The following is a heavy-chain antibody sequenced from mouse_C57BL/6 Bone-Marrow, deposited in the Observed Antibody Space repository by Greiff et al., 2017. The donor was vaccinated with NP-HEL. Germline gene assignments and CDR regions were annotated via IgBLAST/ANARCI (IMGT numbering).Heavy chain of an antibody. CDR3: ARVTYGGYYPLSDWYFDV. CDR1: GYTFTDYY. CDR2: INPNNGGP. J-gene: IGHJ1*03. V-gene: IGHV1-26*01. Sequence: EVQLQQSGPELVKPGASVKISCKASGYTFTDYYMNWVKQSHGKSLEWIGDINPNNGGPSSNQKFKGKATLPVDKSSRTAYMELSRLTSEDSAVYYCARVTYGGYYPLSDWYFDVWGTGTTVTVSS. D-gene: IGHD2-3*01.